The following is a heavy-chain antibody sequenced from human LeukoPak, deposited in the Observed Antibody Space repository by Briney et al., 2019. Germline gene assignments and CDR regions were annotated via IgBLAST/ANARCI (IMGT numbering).Heavy chain of an antibody. V-gene: IGHV3-7*01. CDR3: ARDGTAAGLYFDL. J-gene: IGHJ4*01. D-gene: IGHD6-13*01. CDR2: IRQDGGEK. Sequence: PGGSLRLSCAASGFTFSDYWVNWVRQAPGKGLEWVASIRQDGGEKTYVDSVKGRFTISRDNTKNSLYLQMSSLRAEDTSVYYCARDGTAAGLYFDLWGQGTLVTVYS. CDR1: GFTFSDYW.